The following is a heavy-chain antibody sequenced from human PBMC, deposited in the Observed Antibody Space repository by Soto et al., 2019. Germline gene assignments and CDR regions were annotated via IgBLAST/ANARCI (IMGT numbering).Heavy chain of an antibody. CDR3: ASHYDSSGYYYGGLDY. V-gene: IGHV1-69*12. J-gene: IGHJ4*02. Sequence: QVQLVQSGAEVKKPGSSVKVSCKASGGTFSSYAISWVRQAPGQGLEWMGGIIPIFGTADYAQKFQGRVTITADESTSTGNMELSSLRSEDTAVYYCASHYDSSGYYYGGLDYWGQGTLVTVSS. CDR1: GGTFSSYA. D-gene: IGHD3-22*01. CDR2: IIPIFGTA.